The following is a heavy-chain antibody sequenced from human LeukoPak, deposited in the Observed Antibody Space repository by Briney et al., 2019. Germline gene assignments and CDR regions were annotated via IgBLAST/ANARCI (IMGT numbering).Heavy chain of an antibody. J-gene: IGHJ6*03. CDR1: GYTFTSYY. V-gene: IGHV1-46*01. CDR2: INPSGDPT. Sequence: GASVKVSCKASGYTFTSYYMHWVRQAPGQGLEWVGIINPSGDPTTYARKFQGRVTMTSDMSTSTVYMELSSLRSEDTAVYYCARSSGYYSSLFYMHVWGKGTTVTVSS. D-gene: IGHD3-22*01. CDR3: ARSSGYYSSLFYMHV.